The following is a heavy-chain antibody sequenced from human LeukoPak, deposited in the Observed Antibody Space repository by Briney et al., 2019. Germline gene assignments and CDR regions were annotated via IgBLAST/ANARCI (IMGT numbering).Heavy chain of an antibody. CDR1: GGSISSGGYS. CDR2: IYYSGST. V-gene: IGHV4-30-4*07. D-gene: IGHD2-8*01. Sequence: SETLSLTCAVSGGSISSGGYSWSWIRQPPGKGLEWIGYIYYSGSTYYNPSLKSRVTISVDTSKNQFSLKLSSVTAADTAVYCCARSTIVLMVYAVYDAFDIWGQGTMVTVFS. J-gene: IGHJ3*02. CDR3: ARSTIVLMVYAVYDAFDI.